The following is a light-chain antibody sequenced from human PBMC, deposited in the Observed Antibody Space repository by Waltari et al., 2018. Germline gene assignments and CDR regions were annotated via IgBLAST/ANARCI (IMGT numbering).Light chain of an antibody. CDR1: QNIGNN. CDR3: QNRRNWPLLT. CDR2: DGS. Sequence: EVVLTQSPATLYLSTGDRATRHCRASQNIGNNLAWYQQKPVQAPRLLMNDGSNRATGVPARFSGSGSGTDFTLTISSLEPEDFAVYYCQNRRNWPLLTFGGGTKVEIK. J-gene: IGKJ4*01. V-gene: IGKV3-11*01.